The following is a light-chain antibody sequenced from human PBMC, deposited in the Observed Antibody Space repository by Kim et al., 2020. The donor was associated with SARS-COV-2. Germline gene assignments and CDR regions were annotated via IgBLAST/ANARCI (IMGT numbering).Light chain of an antibody. CDR3: QQRSNWPPYT. CDR2: DAS. J-gene: IGKJ2*01. Sequence: LSQGEKAPPSCRASQSVSSYLAWYQQKPGQAPRLLIYDASNRATGIPARFSGSGSGTDFTLTISSLEPEDFAVYYCQQRSNWPPYTFGQGTKLEI. CDR1: QSVSSY. V-gene: IGKV3-11*01.